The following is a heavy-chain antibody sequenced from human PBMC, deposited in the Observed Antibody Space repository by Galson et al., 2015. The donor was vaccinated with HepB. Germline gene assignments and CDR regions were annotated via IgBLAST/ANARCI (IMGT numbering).Heavy chain of an antibody. CDR1: GFTLSDFY. CDR3: ARDGNSGCRDFDY. Sequence: SLRLSCAASGFTLSDFYMSWIRQVPGKGLEWVSFISDRSDYTNYADSVKGRFTISRDNAENSLYLQMNSLRAEDTALYYCARDGNSGCRDFDYWGQGTLVIVSS. J-gene: IGHJ4*02. CDR2: ISDRSDYT. V-gene: IGHV3-11*06. D-gene: IGHD6-19*01.